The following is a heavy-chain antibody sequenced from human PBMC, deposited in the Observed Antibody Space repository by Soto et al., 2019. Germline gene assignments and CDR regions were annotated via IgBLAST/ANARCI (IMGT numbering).Heavy chain of an antibody. CDR1: GDSVNSYY. V-gene: IGHV4-59*08. CDR2: VYYSGST. CDR3: ATFVVPASRRTYFDF. J-gene: IGHJ4*02. D-gene: IGHD2-21*02. Sequence: PSETLSLTCTVTGDSVNSYYWSWMRQPPGKGLECMGYVYYSGSTNYNPSLKIRVTISVDTSKNQISLRLNSVTAADTAVYYCATFVVPASRRTYFDFWGPGTLVTVSS.